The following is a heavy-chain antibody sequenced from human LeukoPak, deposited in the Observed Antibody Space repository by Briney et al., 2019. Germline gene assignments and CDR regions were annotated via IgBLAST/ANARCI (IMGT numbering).Heavy chain of an antibody. CDR2: IIPIFGTA. CDR1: GGTFSCYA. Sequence: ASVKVSCKASGGTFSCYAISWVRQAPGQGLEWMGGIIPIFGTANYAQKFQGRVTITTDESTSTAYMELSSLRSEDTAVYYCARGVDGITMVREFDPWGQGTLVTVSS. CDR3: ARGVDGITMVREFDP. D-gene: IGHD3-10*01. J-gene: IGHJ5*02. V-gene: IGHV1-69*05.